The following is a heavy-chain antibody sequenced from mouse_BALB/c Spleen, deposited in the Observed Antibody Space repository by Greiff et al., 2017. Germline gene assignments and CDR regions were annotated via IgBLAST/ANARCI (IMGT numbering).Heavy chain of an antibody. CDR2: IHYSGST. D-gene: IGHD1-1*01. CDR3: ARATTYYGSRYYAMDY. CDR1: GYSITSGYS. V-gene: IGHV3-1*02. J-gene: IGHJ4*01. Sequence: VQLQQSGPDLVKPSQSLSLTCTVTGYSITSGYSWHWIRQFPGNKLEWMGYIHYSGSTNYNPSLKSRISITRDTSKNQFFLQLNSVTTEDTATYYCARATTYYGSRYYAMDYWGQGTSVTVSS.